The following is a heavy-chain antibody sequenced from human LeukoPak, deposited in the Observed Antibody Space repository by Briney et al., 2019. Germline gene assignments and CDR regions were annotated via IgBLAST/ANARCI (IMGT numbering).Heavy chain of an antibody. CDR3: AKDIGGERYYGMDV. V-gene: IGHV3-9*01. Sequence: PGRSLRLSCAASGFTFDDYAMHWVRQAPGKGLEWVSGISWNSGSIGYADSVKGRFTISRDNAKNSLYLQMNSVRAEDTALYYCAKDIGGERYYGMDVWGQGTTVTVSS. D-gene: IGHD1-26*01. CDR2: ISWNSGSI. J-gene: IGHJ6*02. CDR1: GFTFDDYA.